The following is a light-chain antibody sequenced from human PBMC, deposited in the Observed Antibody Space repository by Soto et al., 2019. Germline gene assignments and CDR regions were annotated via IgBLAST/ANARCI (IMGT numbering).Light chain of an antibody. Sequence: EIVLTQSPGTLSLSPGQRATLSCMASQRVTSSHLAWYQQKPGQAPRLLIYGASSRATGIPDRFSGSGSGTDFTLTISGLEPEDFAVYYCQQYGSSPRTFGQGTKVEIK. J-gene: IGKJ1*01. V-gene: IGKV3-20*01. CDR2: GAS. CDR3: QQYGSSPRT. CDR1: QRVTSSH.